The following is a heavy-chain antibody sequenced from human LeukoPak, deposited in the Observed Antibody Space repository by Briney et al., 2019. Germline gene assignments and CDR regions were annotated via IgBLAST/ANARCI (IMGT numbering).Heavy chain of an antibody. CDR3: ARGSILSTSRIFRPFDY. D-gene: IGHD2-2*01. J-gene: IGHJ4*02. CDR2: INHSGST. Sequence: SETLSLTCAVYGGSFSGYYWSWIRQPPGKGLEWIGEINHSGSTNYNPSLKSRVTISVDTSKNQFSLNLSSVTAADTAVYYCARGSILSTSRIFRPFDYWGQGTLVTVSS. CDR1: GGSFSGYY. V-gene: IGHV4-34*01.